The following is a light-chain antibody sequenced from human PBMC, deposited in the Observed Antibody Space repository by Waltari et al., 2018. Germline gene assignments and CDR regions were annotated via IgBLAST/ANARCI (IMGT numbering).Light chain of an antibody. CDR1: QSVSTN. J-gene: IGKJ4*01. V-gene: IGKV3-15*01. CDR3: QQYESWPLT. Sequence: EIVMTQSPATLSVSPGERATLPCRASQSVSTNLAWFQQRSGQAPRLLLYGASTRATGIPAKFSGSGSGTEFTLTISSLQSEDFVLYYCQQYESWPLTFGGGTKVEI. CDR2: GAS.